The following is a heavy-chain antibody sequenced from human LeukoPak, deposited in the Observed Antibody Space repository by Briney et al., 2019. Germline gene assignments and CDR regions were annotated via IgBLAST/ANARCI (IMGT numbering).Heavy chain of an antibody. CDR3: ARSPNCGGDCS. V-gene: IGHV3-74*01. J-gene: IGHJ5*02. Sequence: GGSLRLSCAVSGFTFGIYWMHWVRQAPGKGPVWVSRISSDGTRTSYVDSVRGRFTISRDNAKNTLYLQMNSLRVEDTAVYYCARSPNCGGDCSWGQGTLVTVSS. D-gene: IGHD2-21*02. CDR2: ISSDGTRT. CDR1: GFTFGIYW.